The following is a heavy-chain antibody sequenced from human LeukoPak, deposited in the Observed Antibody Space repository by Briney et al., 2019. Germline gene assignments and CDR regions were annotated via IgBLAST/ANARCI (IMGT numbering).Heavy chain of an antibody. D-gene: IGHD3-10*01. CDR1: GGSISSYY. Sequence: SETLSLTCTVSGGSISSYYWSWIRQPAGKGLEWIGRIYTSGSTKYNPSLKSRVTISVDTSKNQFSLKLSSVTAADTAVYYCARSGITMVRGGYFDYWGQGTLVTVSS. CDR3: ARSGITMVRGGYFDY. J-gene: IGHJ4*02. CDR2: IYTSGST. V-gene: IGHV4-4*07.